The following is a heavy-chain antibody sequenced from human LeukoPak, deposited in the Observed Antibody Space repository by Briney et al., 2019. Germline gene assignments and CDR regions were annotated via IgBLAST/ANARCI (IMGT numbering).Heavy chain of an antibody. D-gene: IGHD6-19*01. Sequence: GESLKISCKASGYTFTGYYMHWVRQAPGQGLEWMGWINPNSGGTNYAQKFQGRVTMTRDTSISTAHMELSRLRSDDTAVYYCARDQSGWYYFDYWGQGTLVTVSS. CDR1: GYTFTGYY. J-gene: IGHJ4*02. CDR2: INPNSGGT. V-gene: IGHV1-2*02. CDR3: ARDQSGWYYFDY.